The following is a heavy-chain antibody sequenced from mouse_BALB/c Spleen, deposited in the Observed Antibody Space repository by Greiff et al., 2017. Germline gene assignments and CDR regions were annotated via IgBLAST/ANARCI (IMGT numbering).Heavy chain of an antibody. CDR1: GYTFTSYY. V-gene: IGHV1S56*01. CDR3: ARSFYAMDY. CDR2: IYPGNVNT. J-gene: IGHJ4*01. Sequence: VQLKQSGPELVKPGASVRISCKASGYTFTSYYIHWVKQRPGQGLEWIGWIYPGNVNTKYNEKFKGKATLTADKSSSTAYMQLSSLTSEDSAVYFCARSFYAMDYWGQGTSVTVSS.